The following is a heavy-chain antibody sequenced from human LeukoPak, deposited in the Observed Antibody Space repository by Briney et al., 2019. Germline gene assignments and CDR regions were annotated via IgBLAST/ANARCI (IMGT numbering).Heavy chain of an antibody. D-gene: IGHD3-3*01. J-gene: IGHJ4*02. Sequence: SETLSLTCAVYGGSFSGYYWSWIRQPPGKGLEWIGEINHSGSTNYNPSLKSRVTISLDTSKNQFSLKLSSVTAADTAVYYCARDRRSASRSGNFDYWGQGALVTVSS. CDR3: ARDRRSASRSGNFDY. V-gene: IGHV4-34*01. CDR1: GGSFSGYY. CDR2: INHSGST.